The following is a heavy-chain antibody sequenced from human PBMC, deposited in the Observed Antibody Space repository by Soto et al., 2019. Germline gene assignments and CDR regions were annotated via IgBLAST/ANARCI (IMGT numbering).Heavy chain of an antibody. CDR2: IYHSGST. CDR3: AKDLRWGYY. Sequence: QVQLQESGPGLVKPSGTLSLSCAVSGGSISSSNWWSWVRQVPGKGLEWIGEIYHSGSTIYNPSRKSRVTISVDKSKTQFSLRLTSVPAADTAVYYCAKDLRWGYYWGQGTLVTVSS. J-gene: IGHJ4*02. CDR1: GGSISSSNW. V-gene: IGHV4-4*02. D-gene: IGHD2-21*01.